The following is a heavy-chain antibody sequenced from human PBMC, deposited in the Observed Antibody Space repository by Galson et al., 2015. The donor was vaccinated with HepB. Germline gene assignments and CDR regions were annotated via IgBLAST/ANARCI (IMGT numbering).Heavy chain of an antibody. Sequence: SLRLSCAASGFTFSNAWMSWVRQAPGKGLEWVGRIKSKTDGGTTGYAAPVKGRFTISRDDSKNTLYLQMNSLTTEDTAVYYCTLGDHDYGDLYDYWGQGTLVTVSS. CDR3: TLGDHDYGDLYDY. D-gene: IGHD4-17*01. V-gene: IGHV3-15*01. CDR2: IKSKTDGGTT. CDR1: GFTFSNAW. J-gene: IGHJ4*02.